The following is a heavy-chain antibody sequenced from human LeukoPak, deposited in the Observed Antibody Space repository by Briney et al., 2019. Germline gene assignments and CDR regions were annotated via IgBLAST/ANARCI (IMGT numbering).Heavy chain of an antibody. J-gene: IGHJ4*02. D-gene: IGHD4-17*01. CDR1: GFTFDDYA. V-gene: IGHV3-9*01. Sequence: PGRSLRLSCAASGFTFDDYAMHWVRQAPGKGLEWGSGISWNSGSIGYADSVKGRFTISRDNAKNSLYLQMNSLRAEDTALYYCAKDIGGYGDDGSDYWGQGTLVTVSS. CDR2: ISWNSGSI. CDR3: AKDIGGYGDDGSDY.